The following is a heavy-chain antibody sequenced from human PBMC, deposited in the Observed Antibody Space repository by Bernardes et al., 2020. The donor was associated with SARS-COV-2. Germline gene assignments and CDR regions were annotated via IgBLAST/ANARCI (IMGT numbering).Heavy chain of an antibody. CDR3: ARAGYSSSLSYYYYGMDV. CDR2: IIPIFGTA. V-gene: IGHV1-69*13. CDR1: GGTFSSYA. J-gene: IGHJ6*02. Sequence: SVKVSCKASGGTFSSYAISWVRQAPGQGLEWMGGIIPIFGTANYAQKFQGRVTITADESTSTAYMELSSLRSEDTAVYYCARAGYSSSLSYYYYGMDVWGQGTTVTVSS. D-gene: IGHD6-6*01.